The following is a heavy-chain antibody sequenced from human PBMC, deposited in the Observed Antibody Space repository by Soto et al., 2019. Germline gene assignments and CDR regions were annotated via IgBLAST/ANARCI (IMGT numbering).Heavy chain of an antibody. CDR3: ARSSPSRVDV. Sequence: SETLSLTCTVSGGSISSGGYYWSWIRQHPGKGLEWIGYIYYSGSTYYNPSLKSRVTISVDTFKNQFSLKLSSVTAADTAVYYCARSSPSRVDVWGKGTTVTVSS. CDR2: IYYSGST. D-gene: IGHD2-2*01. J-gene: IGHJ6*04. CDR1: GGSISSGGYY. V-gene: IGHV4-31*03.